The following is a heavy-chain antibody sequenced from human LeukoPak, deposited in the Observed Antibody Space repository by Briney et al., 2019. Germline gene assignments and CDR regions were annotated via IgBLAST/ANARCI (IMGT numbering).Heavy chain of an antibody. V-gene: IGHV3-53*01. CDR3: AREFEVAGLAMDV. CDR2: IYSGGST. J-gene: IGHJ6*04. CDR1: GLTFSSKY. D-gene: IGHD6-19*01. Sequence: PGGSLRLSCAASGLTFSSKYVSWVRQAPGKGLDGVSVIYSGGSTYYAESVKGRFTISRDNSKNTLYLQMKSLRAEDTAVYYCAREFEVAGLAMDVWGKGTTVTVSS.